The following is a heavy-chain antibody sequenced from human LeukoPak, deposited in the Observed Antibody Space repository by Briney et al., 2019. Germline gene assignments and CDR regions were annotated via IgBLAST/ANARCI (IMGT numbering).Heavy chain of an antibody. J-gene: IGHJ5*02. D-gene: IGHD3/OR15-3a*01. CDR3: ARGSDWLLHWFDP. CDR1: GGSISSYY. Sequence: PSETLSLTCTVSGGSISSYYWSWIRQPPGKGLEWIGHIYYSGSTNYNPSLKSRVTISVDTSKTHFSLKLSSVTAADTAVYYCARGSDWLLHWFDPWGQGTLVTVSS. CDR2: IYYSGST. V-gene: IGHV4-59*01.